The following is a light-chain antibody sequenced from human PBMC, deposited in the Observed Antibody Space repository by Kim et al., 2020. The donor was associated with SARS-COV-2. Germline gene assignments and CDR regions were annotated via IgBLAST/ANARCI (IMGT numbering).Light chain of an antibody. Sequence: EVVLSQSPATLSSSPGERATLSCRASQSLSSSLAWYQQNPGQAPRLLIYGASTRATGVPDRFSASGSGTDFTLIITSVEPEDFAMYFCQQYFWTPFSFGQGTKLEI. J-gene: IGKJ2*03. CDR1: QSLSSS. CDR3: QQYFWTPFS. CDR2: GAS. V-gene: IGKV3-20*01.